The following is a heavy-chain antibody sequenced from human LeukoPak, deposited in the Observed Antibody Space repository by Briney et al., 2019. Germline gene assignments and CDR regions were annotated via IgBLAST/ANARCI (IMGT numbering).Heavy chain of an antibody. J-gene: IGHJ4*02. CDR3: ARGGAIF. D-gene: IGHD2-21*01. V-gene: IGHV3-11*04. Sequence: GGSLRLSCAASGFTFGDYFMTWIRQAPGKGLEWISYITTTGNTAFYADSVKGRFTVSRDNAKNSLYLQMNSLRAEDTAVYYCARGGAIFWGQGALVTVSS. CDR2: ITTTGNTA. CDR1: GFTFGDYF.